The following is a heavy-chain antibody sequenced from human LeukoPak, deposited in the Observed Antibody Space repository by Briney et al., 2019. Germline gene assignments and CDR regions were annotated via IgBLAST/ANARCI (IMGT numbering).Heavy chain of an antibody. CDR1: GFTFSSYS. V-gene: IGHV3-21*01. Sequence: GGSLRLSCAASGFTFSSYSMNWVRQAPGKGLEWVSSISSSSNYIYYADSVKGRFTISRDNAKNSLYLQMNSLRAEDTAVYYCARIDQGYYYDSSGYYYFDYWGQGTLVTVSS. CDR3: ARIDQGYYYDSSGYYYFDY. CDR2: ISSSSNYI. D-gene: IGHD3-22*01. J-gene: IGHJ4*02.